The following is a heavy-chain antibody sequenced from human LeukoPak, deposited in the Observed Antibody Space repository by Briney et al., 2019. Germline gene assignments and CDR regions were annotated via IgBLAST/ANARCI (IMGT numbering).Heavy chain of an antibody. CDR3: ARWGAKFPDEYYFDY. V-gene: IGHV4-39*07. CDR1: GGSISSSSYY. Sequence: SETLSLTCTVSGGSISSSSYYWGWLRQPPGKGLEWIGSIYYSGSTYYNPSLKSRVTISVDTSKNQFSLKLSSVTAADTAVYYCARWGAKFPDEYYFDYWGQGTLVTVSS. D-gene: IGHD4/OR15-4a*01. CDR2: IYYSGST. J-gene: IGHJ4*02.